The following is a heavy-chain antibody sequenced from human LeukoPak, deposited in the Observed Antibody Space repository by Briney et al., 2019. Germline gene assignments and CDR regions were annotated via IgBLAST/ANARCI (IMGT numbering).Heavy chain of an antibody. CDR2: INHSGST. Sequence: SETLSLTCAVYGGSFSGCYWSWIRQPPGKGLEWIGEINHSGSTNYNPSLKSRVTISVDTSKNQFSLKLSSVTAADTAVYYCARVPVGTTGYPEGSFDPWGQGTLVTVSS. CDR3: ARVPVGTTGYPEGSFDP. J-gene: IGHJ5*02. V-gene: IGHV4-34*01. CDR1: GGSFSGCY. D-gene: IGHD3-9*01.